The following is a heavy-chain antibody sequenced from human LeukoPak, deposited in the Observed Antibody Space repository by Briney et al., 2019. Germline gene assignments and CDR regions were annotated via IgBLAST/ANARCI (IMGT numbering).Heavy chain of an antibody. D-gene: IGHD2-2*01. V-gene: IGHV4-39*07. CDR3: ARDPNCSSTTCYTVAPDY. CDR2: IYYSGGT. Sequence: SETLSLTCTVSGGSISSSSYYWGWIRQPPGKGLEWIGSIYYSGGTSYNPSLKSRVTMSIDTSKNQFSLKLSSVTAADTAVYYCARDPNCSSTTCYTVAPDYRGQGTLVTVSS. J-gene: IGHJ4*02. CDR1: GGSISSSSYY.